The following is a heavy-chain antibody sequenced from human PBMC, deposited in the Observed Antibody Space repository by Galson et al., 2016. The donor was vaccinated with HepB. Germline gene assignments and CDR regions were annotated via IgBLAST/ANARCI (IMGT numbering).Heavy chain of an antibody. D-gene: IGHD4-17*01. J-gene: IGHJ5*02. CDR1: GYHFAGYW. Sequence: QSGAEVKKPGESLRISCTASGYHFAGYWIGWVRQMPGKGLEWMGIIYPDDSDTRYHPSFEGQVTFSADKSTSTAYLQWSNLKASDTATYYCARHIHYADAWGQGTVVTVSP. CDR3: ARHIHYADA. CDR2: IYPDDSDT. V-gene: IGHV5-51*01.